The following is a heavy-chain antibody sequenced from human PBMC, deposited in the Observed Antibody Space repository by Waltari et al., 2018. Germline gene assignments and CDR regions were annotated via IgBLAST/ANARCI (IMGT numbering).Heavy chain of an antibody. CDR3: ARAPYDSSGNDAFDI. V-gene: IGHV1-69*02. D-gene: IGHD3-22*01. J-gene: IGHJ3*02. Sequence: QVQLVQSGAEVKKPGSSVKVSCKASGGTFSSYTIRWVRPAPGQGLEWMGRIIPILGIANYAQKFQGRVTITADKSTSTAYMELSSLRSEDTAVYYCARAPYDSSGNDAFDIWGQGTMVTVSS. CDR1: GGTFSSYT. CDR2: IIPILGIA.